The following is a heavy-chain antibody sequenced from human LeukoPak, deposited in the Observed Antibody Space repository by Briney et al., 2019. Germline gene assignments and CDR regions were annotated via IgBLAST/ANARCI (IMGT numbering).Heavy chain of an antibody. CDR1: GFSINSYC. D-gene: IGHD3-9*01. Sequence: GESLRLACEASGFSINSYCMNWVRQAPGKGPEWVAYISSGGSYTHYADLVKGRFTISRDNARDSVFLQMNSLRAEDTAVYYCARALDTLAPNKNGFGPCGQGTLCTASS. J-gene: IGHJ5*02. V-gene: IGHV3-21*01. CDR2: ISSGGSYT. CDR3: ARALDTLAPNKNGFGP.